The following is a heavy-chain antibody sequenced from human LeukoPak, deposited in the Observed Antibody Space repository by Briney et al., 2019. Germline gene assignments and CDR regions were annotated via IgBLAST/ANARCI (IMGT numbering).Heavy chain of an antibody. CDR2: IYYSGST. J-gene: IGHJ4*02. D-gene: IGHD3-9*01. CDR3: ARVVASRFAWLLRYYFDY. CDR1: GGSISSYY. Sequence: ASETLSLTCTVSGGSISSYYWSWIRQPPGKGLGWSGQIYYSGSTNYNPSLKSRVTISVDTSKNQFSLKLSSVTAADTAVYYCARVVASRFAWLLRYYFDYWGQGTLVTVSS. V-gene: IGHV4-59*08.